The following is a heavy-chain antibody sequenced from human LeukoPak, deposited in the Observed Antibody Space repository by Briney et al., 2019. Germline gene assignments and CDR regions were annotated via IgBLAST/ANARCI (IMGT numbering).Heavy chain of an antibody. Sequence: GASLKVSCKXSGYTFTNYGFSWGRQAPGPRLGWIGWIVVGSGNTNYAQRFQERVTITRDMSTSTAYVELSSLRSEDTAVYYCASRLGNFDYWGQGTLVTVSS. V-gene: IGHV1-58*01. CDR1: GYTFTNYG. J-gene: IGHJ4*02. CDR3: ASRLGNFDY. CDR2: IVVGSGNT. D-gene: IGHD6-19*01.